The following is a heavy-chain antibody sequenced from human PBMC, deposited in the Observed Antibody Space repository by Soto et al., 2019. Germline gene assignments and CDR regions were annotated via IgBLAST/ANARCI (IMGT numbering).Heavy chain of an antibody. V-gene: IGHV3-30-3*01. CDR3: ARDFFDY. J-gene: IGHJ4*02. CDR1: GFTFSSYA. CDR2: ISYDGSNN. Sequence: QVQLVESGGGVVQPGRSLRLSCAASGFTFSSYAMHWVRQAPGKGLQWVAVISYDGSNNYYADSVKGRFTISRDNSKNTLYLQMNSLRPEDTAVYYCARDFFDYWGQGTLVTVSS.